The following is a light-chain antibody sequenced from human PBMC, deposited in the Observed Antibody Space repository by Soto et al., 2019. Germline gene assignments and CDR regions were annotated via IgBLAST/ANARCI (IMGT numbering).Light chain of an antibody. CDR3: EAWDDSLNGHVV. V-gene: IGLV1-44*01. CDR1: RSNIGSNT. CDR2: NDN. Sequence: QSALTQPPSASGTPGQRVTISCSGRRSNIGSNTVNWYQQVPGTAPKLLIYNDNQRPSGVPDRFSGSKSGTSASLAIGGLQSEDEADYYCEAWDDSLNGHVVFGGGTKLTVL. J-gene: IGLJ2*01.